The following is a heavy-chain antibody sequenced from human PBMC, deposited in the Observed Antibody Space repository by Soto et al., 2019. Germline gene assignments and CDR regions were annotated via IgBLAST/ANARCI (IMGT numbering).Heavy chain of an antibody. J-gene: IGHJ4*02. D-gene: IGHD5-12*01. V-gene: IGHV4-4*07. CDR1: GGSISGHS. CDR2: IYPSGST. CDR3: VRGRSYRVYDS. Sequence: QVNLQESGPGLVKPSETLSVTCTVSGGSISGHSWIWVRQPAGRGLEWIGHIYPSGSTSYNPSLRSRVTMSLDTSHKQIFLNLISVTAADTAGVDFVRGRSYRVYDSWGPETLVTVSS.